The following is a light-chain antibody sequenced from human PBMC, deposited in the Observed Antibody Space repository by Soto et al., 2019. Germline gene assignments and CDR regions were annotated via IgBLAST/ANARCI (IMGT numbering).Light chain of an antibody. CDR2: DVS. CDR1: SSDVGGYNY. Sequence: QSVVTQPASLSGSPAQSITISCTGTSSDVGGYNYVSWYQQHPGKAPKLMIYDVSNRPSGVSNRFSGSKSGNTASLTISGLQAEDEADYYCSSYTSSSTLVFGGGTQLTVL. V-gene: IGLV2-14*01. CDR3: SSYTSSSTLV. J-gene: IGLJ2*01.